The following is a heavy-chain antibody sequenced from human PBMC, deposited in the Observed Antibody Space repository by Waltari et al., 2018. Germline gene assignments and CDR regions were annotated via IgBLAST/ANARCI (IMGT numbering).Heavy chain of an antibody. CDR1: GGSFRGYY. V-gene: IGHV4-34*12. CDR2: FVHVGSR. D-gene: IGHD3-22*01. J-gene: IGHJ4*02. Sequence: LKPSETLSLTCTVYGGSFRGYYWTWIRKPPGQGLELVGEFVHVGSRYYNPSLESRVSMSVDTSKNQCFLNLNSVTAADTAMYYCGSPYDNGGHYRDWWGQGTLVTVAS. CDR3: GSPYDNGGHYRDW.